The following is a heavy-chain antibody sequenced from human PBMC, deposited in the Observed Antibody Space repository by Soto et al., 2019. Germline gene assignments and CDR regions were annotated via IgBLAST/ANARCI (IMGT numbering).Heavy chain of an antibody. J-gene: IGHJ4*02. D-gene: IGHD4-17*01. V-gene: IGHV4-59*01. CDR1: GGSISSYY. CDR3: ARYTTVTTFDY. CDR2: IYYSGST. Sequence: SETLSLTCTVSGGSISSYYWSWIRQPPGKGLEWIGYIYYSGSTNYNPSLKSRVTISVDTSKNQFSLKLSSVTAADTAVYYCARYTTVTTFDYWGKGTLVTVSS.